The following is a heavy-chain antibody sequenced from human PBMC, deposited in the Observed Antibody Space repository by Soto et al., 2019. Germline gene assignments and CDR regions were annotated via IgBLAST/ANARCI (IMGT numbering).Heavy chain of an antibody. J-gene: IGHJ4*02. Sequence: EVQLLESGGGLVQPGGSLRLSCAASGFTFSSYAMSWVRQAPGKGLEWVSAISGSGGSTYYADSVKGRFTISRDNSKTTLYLQMNSLRAEDTDVYYCAKSRRGQWLVDYWGQGTLVTVSS. V-gene: IGHV3-23*01. CDR1: GFTFSSYA. CDR2: ISGSGGST. CDR3: AKSRRGQWLVDY. D-gene: IGHD6-19*01.